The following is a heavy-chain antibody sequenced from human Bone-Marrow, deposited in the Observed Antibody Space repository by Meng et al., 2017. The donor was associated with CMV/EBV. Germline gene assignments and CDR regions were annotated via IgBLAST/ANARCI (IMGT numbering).Heavy chain of an antibody. V-gene: IGHV4-61*01. CDR2: IYYSGST. CDR3: ARGVGFGEFRMDV. J-gene: IGHJ6*02. Sequence: SETLSLTCTVSGGSVSSGSYYWSWIRQPPGKGLEWIGYIYYSGSTNYNPSLKSRVTISVDTSKNQFSLKLSSVTAADTAVYYCARGVGFGEFRMDVWAQGTTVTVSS. D-gene: IGHD3-10*01. CDR1: GGSVSSGSYY.